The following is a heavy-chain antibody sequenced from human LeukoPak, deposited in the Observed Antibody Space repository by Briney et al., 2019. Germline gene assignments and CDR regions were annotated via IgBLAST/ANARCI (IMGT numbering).Heavy chain of an antibody. J-gene: IGHJ5*02. CDR2: IYYSGST. V-gene: IGHV4-39*07. CDR1: GGSISSYY. CDR3: ARRVVRGVPFDP. Sequence: SETLSLTCTVSGGSISSYYWGWIRQPPGKGLEWIGSIYYSGSTYYNPSLKSRVTISVDTSKNQFSLKLSSVTAADTAVYYCARRVVRGVPFDPWGQGTLVTVSS. D-gene: IGHD3-10*01.